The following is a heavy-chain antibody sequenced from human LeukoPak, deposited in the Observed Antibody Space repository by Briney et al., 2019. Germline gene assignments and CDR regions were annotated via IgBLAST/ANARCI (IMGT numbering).Heavy chain of an antibody. CDR3: ARRRGYYFDY. Sequence: SETLSLTCGVSGYSISSGYYWGWIRQPPGKGLEWIGSIYYSGSTYYNPSLKSRVTISVDTSKNRFSLKLSSVTAADTAVYYCARRRGYYFDYWGQGTLVTVSS. V-gene: IGHV4-38-2*01. J-gene: IGHJ4*02. CDR1: GYSISSGYY. CDR2: IYYSGST.